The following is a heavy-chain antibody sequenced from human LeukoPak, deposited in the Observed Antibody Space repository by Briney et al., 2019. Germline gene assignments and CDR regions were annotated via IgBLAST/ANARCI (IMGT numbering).Heavy chain of an antibody. J-gene: IGHJ4*02. D-gene: IGHD6-19*01. CDR1: GYTSSNYW. CDR2: IYPGDSDT. V-gene: IGHV5-51*01. CDR3: ARTYRSWSGPDY. Sequence: GEFLKISCKGSGYTSSNYWIGWVRQLPGKGLEWMGIIYPGDSDTRYSPSFQGQVTISADKSINTAYLQWSSLKASDTAMYYCARTYRSWSGPDYWGQGTLVTVPS.